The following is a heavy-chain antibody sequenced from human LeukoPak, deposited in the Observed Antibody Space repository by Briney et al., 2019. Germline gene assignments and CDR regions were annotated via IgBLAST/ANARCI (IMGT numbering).Heavy chain of an antibody. J-gene: IGHJ3*02. CDR1: GGSISSYY. Sequence: SETLSLTCTVSGGSISSYYWSWIRQPPGKGLEWIGYIYYSGSTNYNPSLKSRVTISVDTSKNQFSLKLSSVTAADTAVYYCARRYDSSGYYLDAFDIWGQGTMVTVSS. CDR3: ARRYDSSGYYLDAFDI. D-gene: IGHD3-22*01. CDR2: IYYSGST. V-gene: IGHV4-59*08.